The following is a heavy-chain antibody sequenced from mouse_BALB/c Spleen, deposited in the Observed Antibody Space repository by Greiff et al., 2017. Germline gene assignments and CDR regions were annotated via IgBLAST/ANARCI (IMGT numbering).Heavy chain of an antibody. J-gene: IGHJ4*01. D-gene: IGHD2-3*01. CDR2: ISYDGSN. Sequence: EVKLMESGPGLVKPSQSLSLTCSVTGYSITSGYYWNWIRQFPGNKLEWMGYISYDGSNNYNPSLKNRISITRDTSKNQFFLKLNSVTTEDTATYYCARGHYDGYAMDYWGQGTSVTVSS. CDR3: ARGHYDGYAMDY. CDR1: GYSITSGYY. V-gene: IGHV3-6*02.